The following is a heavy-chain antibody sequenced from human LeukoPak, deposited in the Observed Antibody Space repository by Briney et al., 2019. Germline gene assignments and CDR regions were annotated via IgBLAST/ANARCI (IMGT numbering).Heavy chain of an antibody. Sequence: SQTLSLTCAVSGGSISSGGYSWSWIRQPPGKGLEWIGYIYHSGSTYYNPSLKSRVTISVDTSKNQFSLKLSSVTAADTAVYYCARPSSSGSYFYWGQGTLVTVSS. CDR1: GGSISSGGYS. J-gene: IGHJ4*02. D-gene: IGHD3-10*01. V-gene: IGHV4-30-2*01. CDR2: IYHSGST. CDR3: ARPSSSGSYFY.